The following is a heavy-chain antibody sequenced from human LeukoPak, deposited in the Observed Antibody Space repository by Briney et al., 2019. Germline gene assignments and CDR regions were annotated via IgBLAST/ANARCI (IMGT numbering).Heavy chain of an antibody. D-gene: IGHD1-14*01. J-gene: IGHJ6*02. V-gene: IGHV4-34*01. CDR3: ARLGMSGAHYYYYGMDV. Sequence: SETLSLTCAVYGGSFSGYYWSWIRQPPGKGLEWIGEINHSGSTNYNPSLKSRVTISVDTSKNQFSLKLSSVTAADTAVYYRARLGMSGAHYYYYGMDVWGQGTTVTVSS. CDR2: INHSGST. CDR1: GGSFSGYY.